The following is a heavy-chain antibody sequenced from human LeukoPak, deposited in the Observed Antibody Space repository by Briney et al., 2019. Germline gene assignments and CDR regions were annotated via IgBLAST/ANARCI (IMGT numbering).Heavy chain of an antibody. D-gene: IGHD5-12*01. CDR2: IYYSGST. Sequence: PSETVSLTCTVSGGSISSSSYYWGWIRQPPGKGLEWIGSIYYSGSTYYNPSLKSRVTISVDTSKNQFSLKLSSVTAADTAVYYRARHTGRIVAHPWDYWGQGTLVTVPS. CDR1: GGSISSSSYY. CDR3: ARHTGRIVAHPWDY. V-gene: IGHV4-39*01. J-gene: IGHJ4*02.